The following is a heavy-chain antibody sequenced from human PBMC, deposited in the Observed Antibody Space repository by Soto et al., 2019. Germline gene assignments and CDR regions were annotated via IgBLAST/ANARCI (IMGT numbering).Heavy chain of an antibody. J-gene: IGHJ4*02. D-gene: IGHD2-2*02. CDR2: ISSSSSYI. Sequence: GGSPRLSCAASGFTFSSYSMNWVRQAPGKGLEWVSSISSSSSYIYYADSVKGRFTISRDNAKNSLYLQMNSLRAEDTAVYYCARDGVVVVPAAIPHFDYWGQGTLVTVSS. CDR3: ARDGVVVVPAAIPHFDY. V-gene: IGHV3-21*01. CDR1: GFTFSSYS.